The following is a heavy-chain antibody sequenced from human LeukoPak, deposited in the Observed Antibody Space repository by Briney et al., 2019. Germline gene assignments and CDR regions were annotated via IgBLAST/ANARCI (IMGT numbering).Heavy chain of an antibody. CDR3: AKTGSGSYFPN. D-gene: IGHD1-26*01. CDR2: ISGGGDST. Sequence: GGSLRLSCAASRFTFNNYAMSWVRQAPGKGLEWVSVISGGGDSTYYADSVKGRFTISRDNSKNTLYLQMNSLRVEDTAVYYCAKTGSGSYFPNWGQGTLVTVSS. J-gene: IGHJ4*02. CDR1: RFTFNNYA. V-gene: IGHV3-23*01.